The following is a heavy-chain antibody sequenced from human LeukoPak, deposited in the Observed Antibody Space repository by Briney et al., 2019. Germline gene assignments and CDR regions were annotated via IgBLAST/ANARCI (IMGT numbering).Heavy chain of an antibody. CDR2: IRYDGSNK. V-gene: IGHV3-30*02. CDR3: AKDYDSSGYTDY. Sequence: GGSLRLSCAASGFTFSSYCMHWVRQAPGKGLEWVAFIRYDGSNKYYADSVKGRFTISRDNSKNTLYLQMNSLRAEDTAVYYCAKDYDSSGYTDYWGQGTLVTVSS. CDR1: GFTFSSYC. D-gene: IGHD3-22*01. J-gene: IGHJ4*02.